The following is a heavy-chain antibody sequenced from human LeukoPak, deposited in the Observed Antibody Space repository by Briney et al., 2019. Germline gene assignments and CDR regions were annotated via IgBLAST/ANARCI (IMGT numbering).Heavy chain of an antibody. J-gene: IGHJ4*02. V-gene: IGHV3-15*01. CDR2: IKGTT. CDR3: IAPLT. D-gene: IGHD2-21*02. Sequence: GGSLRLSCAASGFTFSDYYMSWIRQAPGKGLEWVGRIKGTTDYAAPVKGRFTISRDDSKNTLYLQMNSLKTEDTAVYYCIAPLTWGQGTLVTVSS. CDR1: GFTFSDYY.